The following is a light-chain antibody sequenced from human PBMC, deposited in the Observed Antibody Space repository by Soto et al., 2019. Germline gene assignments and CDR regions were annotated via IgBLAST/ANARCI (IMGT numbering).Light chain of an antibody. CDR2: KAS. J-gene: IGKJ5*01. CDR1: QSIGTY. V-gene: IGKV1-5*03. Sequence: DIQMTQSPSSLSASVGDRVTITCRASQSIGTYLNWYQQKPGKAPKLLMYKASSLESGVPSRFSGSGSGTEFTLTISSLQPDDFATYYCQQYENLPTFGQGTRLEIK. CDR3: QQYENLPT.